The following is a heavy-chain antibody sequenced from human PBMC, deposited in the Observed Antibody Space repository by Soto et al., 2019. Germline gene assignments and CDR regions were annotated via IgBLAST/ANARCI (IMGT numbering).Heavy chain of an antibody. D-gene: IGHD3-3*01. CDR3: ARSKHNYDFWNDRISLDTCDI. V-gene: IGHV1-2*02. J-gene: IGHJ3*02. Sequence: DSVKVSCKASGYSFTDYYMDCVRQAHGHGVEWLGWINPNSGGTNCAQWFQGSVTMTRDTSPSTAYMELSSLRYDDSAEYSCARSKHNYDFWNDRISLDTCDIWGHGKMVTVS. CDR2: INPNSGGT. CDR1: GYSFTDYY.